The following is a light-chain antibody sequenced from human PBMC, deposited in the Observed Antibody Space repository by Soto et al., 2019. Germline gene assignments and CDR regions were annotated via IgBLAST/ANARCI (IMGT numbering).Light chain of an antibody. CDR1: NSDVGAYES. J-gene: IGLJ1*01. CDR3: SPYAGSSTLGV. CDR2: DVS. Sequence: QSVLTQPASVSGSPGQSITISCTGTNSDVGAYESVSWYQQHPGKAPKRIIYDVSDRPSGVSHRFSGSKSGNTASLAISGLQPEDEANYYCSPYAGSSTLGVFGTGTKVTVL. V-gene: IGLV2-14*01.